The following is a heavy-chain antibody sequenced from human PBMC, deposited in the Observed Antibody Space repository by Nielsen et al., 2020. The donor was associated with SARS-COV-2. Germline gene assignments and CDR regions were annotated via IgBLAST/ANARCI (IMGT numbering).Heavy chain of an antibody. V-gene: IGHV3-53*01. J-gene: IGHJ6*02. Sequence: GGSLRLSCAASGFTVSSNYMSWVRQAPGKGLEWVSVIDSGGSTLYADSVKGRFTISRDNSKNTLYLQMNSLRAEDSAVYYCARDSDYRVNGMDVWGQGTTVTVSS. CDR2: IDSGGST. CDR3: ARDSDYRVNGMDV. CDR1: GFTVSSNY. D-gene: IGHD4-11*01.